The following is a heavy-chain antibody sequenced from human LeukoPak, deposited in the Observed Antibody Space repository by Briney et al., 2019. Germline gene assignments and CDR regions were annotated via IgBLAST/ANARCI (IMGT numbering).Heavy chain of an antibody. CDR2: IHYSGST. Sequence: KPSETLSLTCTVSGGSISSHSWSWIRQPPGRGLEWIGYIHYSGSTNYNPSLKSRVTISVDTSKNQLSLKLSSVTAADTAVYYCASQGFWGQGTLVTVSS. D-gene: IGHD2-15*01. J-gene: IGHJ4*02. V-gene: IGHV4-59*11. CDR1: GGSISSHS. CDR3: ASQGF.